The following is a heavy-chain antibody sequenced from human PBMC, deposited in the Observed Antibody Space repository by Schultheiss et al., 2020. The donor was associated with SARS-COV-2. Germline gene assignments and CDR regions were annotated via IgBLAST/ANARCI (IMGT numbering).Heavy chain of an antibody. V-gene: IGHV4-30-2*01. CDR3: ARGKKVAGIFYYYYYMDV. CDR1: GGSISSGGYS. J-gene: IGHJ6*03. CDR2: IYHSGST. D-gene: IGHD6-19*01. Sequence: SETLSLTCAVSGGSISSGGYSWSWIRQPPGKGLEWIGYIYHSGSTYYNPSLKSRVTISVDRSKNQFSLKLSSVTAADTAVYYCARGKKVAGIFYYYYYMDVWGKGTTVTVSS.